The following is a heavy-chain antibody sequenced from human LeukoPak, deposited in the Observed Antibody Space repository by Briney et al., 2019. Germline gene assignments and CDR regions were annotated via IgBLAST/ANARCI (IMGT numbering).Heavy chain of an antibody. CDR2: IFPGDSDT. CDR1: GYSFSTYW. CDR3: ERRSYRASYYDY. Sequence: GESLKISCKGSGYSFSTYWIGWVRQMPGKGREWMGIIFPGDSDTRYSPSSQGQVTISTDKSISTAYLQWSSLKASDTAMYYCERRSYRASYYDYWGQGTLVTVSS. D-gene: IGHD3-16*02. J-gene: IGHJ4*02. V-gene: IGHV5-51*01.